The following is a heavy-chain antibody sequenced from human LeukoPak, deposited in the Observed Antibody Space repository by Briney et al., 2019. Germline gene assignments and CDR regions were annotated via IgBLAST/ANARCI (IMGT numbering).Heavy chain of an antibody. V-gene: IGHV4-34*01. Sequence: SETLSLTCAVYGGSFSGYYWSWIRQPPGKGLEWIGEINHSGSTDYNPSLKSRVTISVDTSKNQFSLKLSSVTAADTAVYYCARATVTRYYFDYWGQGTLVTVSS. CDR3: ARATVTRYYFDY. D-gene: IGHD4-17*01. CDR1: GGSFSGYY. CDR2: INHSGST. J-gene: IGHJ4*02.